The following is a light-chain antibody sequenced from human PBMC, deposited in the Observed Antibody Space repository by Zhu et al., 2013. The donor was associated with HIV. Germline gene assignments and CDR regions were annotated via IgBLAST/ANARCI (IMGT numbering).Light chain of an antibody. CDR1: QSVSSSY. CDR2: ESS. J-gene: IGKJ1*01. CDR3: QQYDTSPWT. V-gene: IGKV3-20*01. Sequence: EVVLTQSPGTVSLSPGERVTLSCRASQSVSSSYLAWYQQEPGQAPRLLIYESSRRATGIPDRFSGSGPGTDFTLTISRLEPEDSAVYFCQQYDTSPWTFGQGTKVEVK.